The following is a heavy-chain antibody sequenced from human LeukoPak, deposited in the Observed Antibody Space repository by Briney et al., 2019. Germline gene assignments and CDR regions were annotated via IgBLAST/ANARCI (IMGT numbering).Heavy chain of an antibody. V-gene: IGHV1-2*02. Sequence: ASVKVSCKASGYTFTGYYMHWVRQAPGQGLGWMGWINPNSGGTNYALKFQGRVTMTRDTSISTAYMELSRLRSDDTAVYYCARRVKGGYRDRGAFDIWGQGTMVTVSS. CDR3: ARRVKGGYRDRGAFDI. CDR1: GYTFTGYY. J-gene: IGHJ3*02. CDR2: INPNSGGT. D-gene: IGHD5-18*01.